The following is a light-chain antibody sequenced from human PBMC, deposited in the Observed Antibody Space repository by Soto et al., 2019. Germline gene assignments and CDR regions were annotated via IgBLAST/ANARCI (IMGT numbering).Light chain of an antibody. Sequence: AIQMTQSPSSLSASLGDRVTITWRASQGIRNDLGWYQQKPGKAPKLLIYAASSLQSGVPSRFSGSGSGTDGTITISSLKQDDGATYYCQQSYSTPITFGQGTRLENK. CDR2: AAS. CDR3: QQSYSTPIT. CDR1: QGIRND. J-gene: IGKJ5*01. V-gene: IGKV1-6*01.